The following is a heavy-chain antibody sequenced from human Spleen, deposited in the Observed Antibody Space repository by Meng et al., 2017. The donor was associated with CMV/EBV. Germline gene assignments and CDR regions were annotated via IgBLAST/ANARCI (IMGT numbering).Heavy chain of an antibody. J-gene: IGHJ5*02. CDR3: AREEAMVGYYTNWFDA. Sequence: SVFPFSSYAMRWVRQPPGKGLEWVSSISGSVGNTYYADSVKGRFTVSRDNSGDTLYLQMNSLRAEDTAVYYCAREEAMVGYYTNWFDAWGQGTLVTVSS. D-gene: IGHD2-2*03. CDR2: ISGSVGNT. V-gene: IGHV3-23*01. CDR1: VFPFSSYA.